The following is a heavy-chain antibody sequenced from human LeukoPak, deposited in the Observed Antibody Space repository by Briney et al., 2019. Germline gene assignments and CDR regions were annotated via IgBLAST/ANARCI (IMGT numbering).Heavy chain of an antibody. CDR3: ARGIAAIYYFDY. D-gene: IGHD6-6*01. V-gene: IGHV3-21*01. CDR1: GFTFSSYS. J-gene: IGHJ4*02. Sequence: GGSLRLSCAASGFTFSSYSMNWVRQAPGKGLEWVSSISNSSSYIYYADSVKGRFTISRDNAKNSLYLQMNSLRAEDTAVYYCARGIAAIYYFDYWGQGTLVTVSS. CDR2: ISNSSSYI.